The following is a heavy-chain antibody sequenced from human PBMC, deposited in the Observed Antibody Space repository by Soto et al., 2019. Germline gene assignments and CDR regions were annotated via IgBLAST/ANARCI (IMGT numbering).Heavy chain of an antibody. CDR2: INPSGGST. CDR3: AREDDYAYYYYGMDV. Sequence: GASVKVSCKASGYTFTSYYMHWLRQSPGQGLEWMGIINPSGGSTSYAQKFQGRVTMTRDTSTSTVYMELSSLRSEDTAVYYCAREDDYAYYYYGMDVWGQGTTVTVSS. V-gene: IGHV1-46*01. J-gene: IGHJ6*02. CDR1: GYTFTSYY. D-gene: IGHD3-16*01.